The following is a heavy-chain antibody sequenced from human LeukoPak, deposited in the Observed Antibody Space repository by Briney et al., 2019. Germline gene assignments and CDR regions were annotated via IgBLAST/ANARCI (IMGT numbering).Heavy chain of an antibody. CDR2: IIPISGIA. D-gene: IGHD4-11*01. J-gene: IGHJ6*02. V-gene: IGHV1-69*04. Sequence: RASVKVSCKASGGTFSSYAISWVRQAPGQGLEWMGRIIPISGIANYAQKFQGRVTITADKSTSTAYMELSSLRSEDTAVYYCARDPTTVTTRGRYYYYYGMDVWGQGTTVTVSS. CDR3: ARDPTTVTTRGRYYYYYGMDV. CDR1: GGTFSSYA.